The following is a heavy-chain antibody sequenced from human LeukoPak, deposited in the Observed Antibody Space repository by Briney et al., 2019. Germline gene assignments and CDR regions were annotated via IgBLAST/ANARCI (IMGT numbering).Heavy chain of an antibody. V-gene: IGHV3-7*01. CDR1: GFTFSTYW. CDR3: ARDCSTTNCYSCYLDN. D-gene: IGHD2-2*01. Sequence: GGSLRLSCAVSGFTFSTYWMSWVRQAPGKGLEWVAKIKQDGSEKYYVDSVRGRFTISRDNAENSLYLQMNSLRAEDTAVYYCARDCSTTNCYSCYLDNWGQGTLVTVSS. CDR2: IKQDGSEK. J-gene: IGHJ4*02.